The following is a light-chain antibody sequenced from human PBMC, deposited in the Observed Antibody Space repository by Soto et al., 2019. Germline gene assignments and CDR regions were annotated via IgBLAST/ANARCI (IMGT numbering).Light chain of an antibody. CDR3: CSSAPESTYV. CDR2: EVN. Sequence: QSVLTQPASVSGSPGQSITISCTGTSSNVGSYKLVSWYQQHPGKAPKLMIFEVNKRPSGVSNRFSGSTSGNAASLTISALQADDEADYFCCSSAPESTYVCGTGTKVTVL. J-gene: IGLJ1*01. V-gene: IGLV2-23*02. CDR1: SSNVGSYKL.